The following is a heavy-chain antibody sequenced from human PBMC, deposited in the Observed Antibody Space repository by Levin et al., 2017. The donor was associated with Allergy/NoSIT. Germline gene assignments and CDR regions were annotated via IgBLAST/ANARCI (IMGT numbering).Heavy chain of an antibody. CDR3: AKDAHLRAIAVAGTWWFDP. CDR2: ISYDGSNK. D-gene: IGHD6-19*01. Sequence: GESLKISCAASGFTFSSYGMHWVRQAPGKGLEWVAVISYDGSNKYYADSVKGRFTISRDNSKNTLYLQMNSLRAEDTAVYYCAKDAHLRAIAVAGTWWFDPWGQGTLVTVSS. J-gene: IGHJ5*02. V-gene: IGHV3-30*18. CDR1: GFTFSSYG.